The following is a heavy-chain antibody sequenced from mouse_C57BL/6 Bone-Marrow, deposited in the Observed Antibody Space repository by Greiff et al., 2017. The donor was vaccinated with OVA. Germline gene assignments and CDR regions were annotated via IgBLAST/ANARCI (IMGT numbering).Heavy chain of an antibody. V-gene: IGHV1-55*01. D-gene: IGHD1-1*01. CDR1: GYTFTSYW. CDR2: IYPGSGST. J-gene: IGHJ4*01. CDR3: AREGDYYGSSSDRYYAMDY. Sequence: VQLQQPGAELVKPGASVKMSCKASGYTFTSYWITWVKQRPGQGLEWIGDIYPGSGSTNYNEKFKSKATLTVDTSSSTAYMQLSSLTSEDSAVYYCAREGDYYGSSSDRYYAMDYWGQGASVTVSS.